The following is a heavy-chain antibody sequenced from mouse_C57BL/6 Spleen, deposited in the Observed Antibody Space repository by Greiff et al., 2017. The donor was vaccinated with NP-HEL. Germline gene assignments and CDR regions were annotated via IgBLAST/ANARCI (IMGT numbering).Heavy chain of an antibody. D-gene: IGHD3-2*02. CDR3: ASQTAQANYYAMDY. V-gene: IGHV5-6*01. CDR2: ISSGGSYT. J-gene: IGHJ4*01. CDR1: GFTFSSYG. Sequence: EVKLMESGGDLVKPGGSLKLSCAASGFTFSSYGMSWVRQTPDKRLEWVATISSGGSYTYYPDSVKGRFTISRDNAKNTLYLQMSSLKSEDTAMYYCASQTAQANYYAMDYWGQGTSVTVSS.